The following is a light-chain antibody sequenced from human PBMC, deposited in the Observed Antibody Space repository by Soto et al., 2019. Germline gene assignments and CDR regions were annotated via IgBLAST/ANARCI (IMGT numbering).Light chain of an antibody. CDR1: SSNIGAGYT. V-gene: IGLV1-40*01. CDR3: QSYDMSLSGWV. J-gene: IGLJ3*02. CDR2: SNR. Sequence: QSVLTQPPSVSGAPGQRVTISCTGSSSNIGAGYTVNWYQQLPGTAPKLLIYSNRNRPSGVPDRFSGSKSRTSASLAITGLQAEDEADYYCQSYDMSLSGWVCGGGTKLTVL.